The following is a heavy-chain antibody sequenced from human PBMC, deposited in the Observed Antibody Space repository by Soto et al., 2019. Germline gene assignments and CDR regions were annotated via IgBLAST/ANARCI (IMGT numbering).Heavy chain of an antibody. D-gene: IGHD3-22*01. Sequence: PGGCLRLSCAASGVTFSSYGMHWVRQAPGKGLEWVAVISYDGSNKYYADSVKGRFTISRDNSKNTLYLQMNSLRAEDTAVYYCAKDPTPYYDSSGYYDYWGQGTLVTVSS. J-gene: IGHJ4*02. V-gene: IGHV3-30*18. CDR2: ISYDGSNK. CDR3: AKDPTPYYDSSGYYDY. CDR1: GVTFSSYG.